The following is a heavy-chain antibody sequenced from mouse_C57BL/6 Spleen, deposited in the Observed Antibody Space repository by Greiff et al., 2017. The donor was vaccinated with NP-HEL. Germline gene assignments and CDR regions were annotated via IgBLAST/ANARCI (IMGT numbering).Heavy chain of an antibody. J-gene: IGHJ2*01. CDR2: IYPGDGDT. D-gene: IGHD1-1*01. Sequence: QFQLQQSGPELVKPGASVKISCKASGYAFSSSWMNWVKQRPGKGPEWIGRIYPGDGDTNYNGKFKGKATLTADKSSSTAYMQLSSLTSEDSAVYFCARDYYGPFDYWGQGTTLTVSS. CDR3: ARDYYGPFDY. V-gene: IGHV1-82*01. CDR1: GYAFSSSW.